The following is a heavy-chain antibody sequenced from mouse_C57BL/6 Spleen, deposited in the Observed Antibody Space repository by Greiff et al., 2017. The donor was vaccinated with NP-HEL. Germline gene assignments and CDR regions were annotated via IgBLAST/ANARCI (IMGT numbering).Heavy chain of an antibody. J-gene: IGHJ2*01. D-gene: IGHD1-1*01. CDR1: GFTFSDFG. CDR3: ARLYYYGSSYYFDY. V-gene: IGHV5-17*01. Sequence: EVQGVESGGGLVKPGGSLKLSCAASGFTFSDFGMHWVRQAPEKGLEWVAYISSGSSTIYYADTVKGRFTISRGNAKNTLFLQMTSLRSEDTAMYYCARLYYYGSSYYFDYWGQGTTLTVSS. CDR2: ISSGSSTI.